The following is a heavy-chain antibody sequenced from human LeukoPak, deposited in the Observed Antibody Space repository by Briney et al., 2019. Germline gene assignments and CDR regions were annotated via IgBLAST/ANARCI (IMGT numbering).Heavy chain of an antibody. CDR2: IRAYNGNT. D-gene: IGHD5-18*01. V-gene: IGHV1-18*01. Sequence: GASVKVSCKASGYTFTSYVISWVGQAPGQGREWMGWIRAYNGNTNYAQKLQGRVTMTTDTSTSTDYMELRSLRSDDTAVYYCAREENSYALQDPYYYYGMDVWGQGTTVTVSS. CDR1: GYTFTSYV. J-gene: IGHJ6*02. CDR3: AREENSYALQDPYYYYGMDV.